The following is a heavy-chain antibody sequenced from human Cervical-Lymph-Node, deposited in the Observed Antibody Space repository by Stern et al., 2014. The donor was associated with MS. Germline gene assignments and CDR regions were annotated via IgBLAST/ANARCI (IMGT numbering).Heavy chain of an antibody. Sequence: QVQLQESGPGLVKPSGTLSLTCTVSGGSLRSYYWNWIRQAPGKGLEWLGVIYHTGSVNYNPSLSSRVAMSVDTSKNQFSLTVSSVTAADTAVYYCAREGEYCSGSRCYPFLDYWGQGTLVTVSS. J-gene: IGHJ4*02. CDR3: AREGEYCSGSRCYPFLDY. D-gene: IGHD2-15*01. V-gene: IGHV4-59*01. CDR1: GGSLRSYY. CDR2: IYHTGSV.